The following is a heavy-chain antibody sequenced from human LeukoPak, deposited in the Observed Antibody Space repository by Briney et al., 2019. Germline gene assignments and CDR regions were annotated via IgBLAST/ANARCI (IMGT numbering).Heavy chain of an antibody. Sequence: GGSLRLSCAASGFTVSSNYMSWFRQTPGKGLEWVSIIYSYGSAFYADSVKGRFTISRDDSKNTLYLQMNSLRAEDTAVYYCARAPETPLRGLDAFDIWGQGTMVTVSS. CDR1: GFTVSSNY. CDR2: IYSYGSA. CDR3: ARAPETPLRGLDAFDI. J-gene: IGHJ3*02. V-gene: IGHV3-53*01. D-gene: IGHD4-17*01.